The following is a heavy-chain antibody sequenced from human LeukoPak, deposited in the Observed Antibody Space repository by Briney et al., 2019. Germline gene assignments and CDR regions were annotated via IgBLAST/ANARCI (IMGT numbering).Heavy chain of an antibody. Sequence: PGGSLRLSCAASGFTFSSYAMSWDRQAPGRGLEWVSAISGSGGSTYYADSVKGRFTISRDNSKNTLYLQMISLRAEDTAVYYCAKDHGWELLNAFDIWGQGTMVTVSP. CDR3: AKDHGWELLNAFDI. CDR2: ISGSGGST. CDR1: GFTFSSYA. V-gene: IGHV3-23*01. J-gene: IGHJ3*02. D-gene: IGHD1-26*01.